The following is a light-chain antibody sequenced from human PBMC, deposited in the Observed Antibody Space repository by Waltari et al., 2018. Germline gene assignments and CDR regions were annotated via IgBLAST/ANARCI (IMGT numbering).Light chain of an antibody. CDR1: QNIRNY. CDR3: QQTYGTPPT. J-gene: IGKJ2*01. CDR2: AAS. Sequence: DIQMTQSPSSLSASVGDRVPITCRASQNIRNYLNWYQQKPGEAPKLLIYAASSLQSGVPPRFSGSGSGTDFSLTITSLRPEDFASYCCQQTYGTPPTFGQGTKLEIK. V-gene: IGKV1-39*01.